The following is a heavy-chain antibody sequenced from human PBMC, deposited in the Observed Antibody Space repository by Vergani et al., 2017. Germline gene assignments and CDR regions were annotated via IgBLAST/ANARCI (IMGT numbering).Heavy chain of an antibody. J-gene: IGHJ3*02. CDR1: GYTFTSYY. CDR3: ARSNSYYRYAFDI. Sequence: QVQLVQSGAEVKKPGASVKVSCKASGYTFTSYYMHWVRQAPGQGLEWMGGIIPIFGTANYAQKFQGRVTITADESTSTAYMELSSLRSEDTAVYYCARSNSYYRYAFDIWGQGTMVTVSS. D-gene: IGHD3-10*01. CDR2: IIPIFGTA. V-gene: IGHV1-69*01.